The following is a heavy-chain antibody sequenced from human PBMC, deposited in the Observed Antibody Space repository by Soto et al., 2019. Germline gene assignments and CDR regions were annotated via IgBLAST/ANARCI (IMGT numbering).Heavy chain of an antibody. J-gene: IGHJ6*02. CDR2: IYYSGST. CDR1: GGSVSSGSYY. V-gene: IGHV4-61*01. CDR3: ARDPGSSWQRGLYYYGMDV. Sequence: SETLSLTCTVSGGSVSSGSYYWSWIRQPPGKGLEWIGYIYYSGSTNYNPSLKSRVTISVDTSKNQFSLKLSSVTAADTAVYYCARDPGSSWQRGLYYYGMDVWGQGTTVTV. D-gene: IGHD6-13*01.